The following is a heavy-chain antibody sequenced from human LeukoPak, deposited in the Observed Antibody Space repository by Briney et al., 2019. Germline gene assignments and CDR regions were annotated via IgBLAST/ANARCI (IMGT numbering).Heavy chain of an antibody. CDR1: GFIFSSYG. V-gene: IGHV3-30*18. CDR2: ISYDGSNK. D-gene: IGHD4-11*01. J-gene: IGHJ4*02. CDR3: AKGDYGNYVGGLVGY. Sequence: PGGSLRLSCAASGFIFSSYGMHWVRQAPGKGLEWVAVISYDGSNKYYADSVKGRFTISRDNSKNTLYLQMNSLRAEDTAVYYCAKGDYGNYVGGLVGYWGQGTLVTVSS.